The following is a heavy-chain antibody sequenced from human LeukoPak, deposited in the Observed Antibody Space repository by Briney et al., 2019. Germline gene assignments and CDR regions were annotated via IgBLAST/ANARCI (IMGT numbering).Heavy chain of an antibody. D-gene: IGHD1-1*01. J-gene: IGHJ4*02. V-gene: IGHV4-59*12. CDR1: GGSISSYY. Sequence: SEALSLTCTVSGGSISSYYWSWIRQPPGKGLEWIGYIYYSGSTNYNPSLKSRVTISVDTSKNQFSLKLSSVTAADTAVYYCARAPGELSDYWGQGTLVTVSS. CDR2: IYYSGST. CDR3: ARAPGELSDY.